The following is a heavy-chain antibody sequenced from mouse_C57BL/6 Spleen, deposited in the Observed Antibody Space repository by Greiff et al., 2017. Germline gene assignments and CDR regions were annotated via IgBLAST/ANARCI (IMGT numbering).Heavy chain of an antibody. CDR2: IDPEDGDT. CDR1: GFNIKDYY. CDR3: THYGNPLAMDY. V-gene: IGHV14-1*01. J-gene: IGHJ4*01. Sequence: VQLKESGAELVRPGASVKLSCTASGFNIKDYYMHWVKQRPEQGLEWIGRIDPEDGDTDYAPKFQGKATMTADTSSNTVYLQLSSLTSEDTAVYYCTHYGNPLAMDYWGQGTSVTVSS. D-gene: IGHD2-1*01.